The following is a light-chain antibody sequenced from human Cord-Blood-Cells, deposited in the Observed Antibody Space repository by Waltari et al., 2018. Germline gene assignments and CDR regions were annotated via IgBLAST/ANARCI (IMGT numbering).Light chain of an antibody. CDR2: EGS. J-gene: IGLJ1*01. CDR1: SSDVGSYNL. Sequence: QSALTQPASVSGSPGPSITTSCTGTSSDVGSYNLVSWYQQHPGKAPKLMIYEGSKRPSGFSNRFSGSKAGNTASLTISGLQAEDEADYYCCSYAGSSSYVFGTGTKVTVL. V-gene: IGLV2-23*01. CDR3: CSYAGSSSYV.